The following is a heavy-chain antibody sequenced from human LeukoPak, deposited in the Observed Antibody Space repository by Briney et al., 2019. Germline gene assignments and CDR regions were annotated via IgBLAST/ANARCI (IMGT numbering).Heavy chain of an antibody. V-gene: IGHV3-30*02. CDR3: AKDASAPYGSGSSFAFDY. CDR2: IRYDGSNK. J-gene: IGHJ4*02. D-gene: IGHD3-10*01. Sequence: GGSLRLSCAASGFTFSSYGMHWVRQAPGKGLEWVAFIRYDGSNKYYADSVKGRFTISRDNSKNTLYLQMNSLRAEDTAVYYCAKDASAPYGSGSSFAFDYWGQGTLVTVSS. CDR1: GFTFSSYG.